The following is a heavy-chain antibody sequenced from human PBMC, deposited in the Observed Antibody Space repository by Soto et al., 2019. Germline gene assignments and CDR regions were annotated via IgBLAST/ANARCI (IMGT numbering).Heavy chain of an antibody. V-gene: IGHV1-18*01. CDR1: GYTFTSYG. CDR3: AGAGCAWPVF. J-gene: IGHJ4*02. Sequence: ASVKVSCKASGYTFTSYGIIWVRQAPGQGLDGMGWISAYNCNTNYAQKLHGRGTMTTDTSTSTAYMELRSLRSYDTAGYYFAGAGCAWPVFWGQGTSVTVSS. CDR2: ISAYNCNT. D-gene: IGHD6-19*01.